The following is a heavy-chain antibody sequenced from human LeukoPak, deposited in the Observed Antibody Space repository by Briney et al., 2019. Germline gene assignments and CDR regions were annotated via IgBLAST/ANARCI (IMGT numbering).Heavy chain of an antibody. Sequence: GASVKVSCKASGYTFTSYDINWVRQATGQGLEWMGWMNPNSGNTGYAQKLQGRVPMTTDTSTSTAYMELRSLRSDDTAVYYCARIAYCGGDCYTTYFDYWGQGTLVTVSS. CDR1: GYTFTSYD. J-gene: IGHJ4*02. CDR3: ARIAYCGGDCYTTYFDY. CDR2: MNPNSGNT. D-gene: IGHD2-21*01. V-gene: IGHV1-8*01.